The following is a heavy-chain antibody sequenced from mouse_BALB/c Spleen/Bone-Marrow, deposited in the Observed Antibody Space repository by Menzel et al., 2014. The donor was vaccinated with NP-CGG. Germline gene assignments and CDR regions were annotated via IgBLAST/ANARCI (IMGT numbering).Heavy chain of an antibody. J-gene: IGHJ1*01. CDR1: GISITTGNYR. CDR3: ARYGNYFDV. Sequence: EVQVVESGPGLVKPSQTVSLTCTVTGISITTGNYRWSWIRQFPGNKLEWIGYIYYSGTITYNPSLTSRITITRDTSXNQFFLEMNSLTAEDTATYYCARYGNYFDVWGAGTTVTVSS. V-gene: IGHV3-5*02. CDR2: IYYSGTI. D-gene: IGHD2-1*01.